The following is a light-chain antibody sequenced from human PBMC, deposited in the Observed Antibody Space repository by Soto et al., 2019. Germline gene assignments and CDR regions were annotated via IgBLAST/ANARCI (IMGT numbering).Light chain of an antibody. J-gene: IGLJ3*02. CDR3: AAWDDSLNGPV. Sequence: QSVLTQPPSASGTPGQRVTISCSGSSSNIGSNTVNWYQQLPGTAPKLLIYSTNQRPSGVPDRFSGSKSGTSASLAIGGLQSGDEADYSCAAWDDSLNGPVFGGGTKLTVL. CDR2: STN. CDR1: SSNIGSNT. V-gene: IGLV1-44*01.